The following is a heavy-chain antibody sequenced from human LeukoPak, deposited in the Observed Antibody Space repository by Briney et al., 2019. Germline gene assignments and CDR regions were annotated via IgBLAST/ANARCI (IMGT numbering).Heavy chain of an antibody. CDR1: GGSFSGYY. Sequence: SETLSLTCAAYGGSFSGYYWSWIRQPPGKGLEWIGEINHSGSTNYNPSLKSRVTISVDTSKNQFSLKLSSVTAADTAVYYCARSAAQNWFDPWGQGTLVTVSS. J-gene: IGHJ5*02. CDR2: INHSGST. D-gene: IGHD6-6*01. CDR3: ARSAAQNWFDP. V-gene: IGHV4-34*01.